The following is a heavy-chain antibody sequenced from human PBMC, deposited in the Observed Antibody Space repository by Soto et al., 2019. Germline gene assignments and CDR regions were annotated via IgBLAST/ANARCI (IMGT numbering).Heavy chain of an antibody. V-gene: IGHV3-30*18. CDR1: GFTFSSFG. D-gene: IGHD6-6*01. CDR2: ISYDGSNA. J-gene: IGHJ4*02. CDR3: AKPQGSSSVFDH. Sequence: QVQLVESGGDVVQPGRSLRLSCAASGFTFSSFGMHWVRQAPGQGLEWLAVISYDGSNANYAASVKGRFTISRDNSKNTFYLQMNILTAEDTAVYHCAKPQGSSSVFDHWGQGTPVTVST.